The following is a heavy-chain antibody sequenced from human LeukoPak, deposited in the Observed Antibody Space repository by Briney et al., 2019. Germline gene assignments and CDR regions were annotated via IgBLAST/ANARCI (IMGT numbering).Heavy chain of an antibody. V-gene: IGHV6-1*01. Sequence: SQTLSLTCAISGDSVSSNSAAWNWIRQSPSRGLEWLGRTYYRSKWYNDYAVSVKSRITINPDTSKNQFSLQLNSVTPEDTAVYYCARGDYDSSGPLGYYYYGMDVWGQGTTVTVSS. J-gene: IGHJ6*02. D-gene: IGHD3-22*01. CDR1: GDSVSSNSAA. CDR3: ARGDYDSSGPLGYYYYGMDV. CDR2: TYYRSKWYN.